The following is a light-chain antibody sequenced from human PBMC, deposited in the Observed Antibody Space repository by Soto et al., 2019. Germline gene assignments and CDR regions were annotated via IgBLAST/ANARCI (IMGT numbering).Light chain of an antibody. Sequence: DIQMTQSPSSLSPSVGHRVTFTCRASQSISHWLAWYQHKPRKDPILLIYTAATVESGVPSRFGGSGTGTDCCVTISRLQAGVAAIYYGEGYNGDWRGFGGGTKVDTK. CDR1: QSISHW. V-gene: IGKV1-5*03. CDR3: EGYNGDWRG. J-gene: IGKJ4*01. CDR2: TAA.